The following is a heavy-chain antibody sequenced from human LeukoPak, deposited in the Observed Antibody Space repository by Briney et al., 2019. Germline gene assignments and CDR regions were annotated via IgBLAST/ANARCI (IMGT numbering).Heavy chain of an antibody. V-gene: IGHV3-7*03. CDR1: GFALSSHW. Sequence: GGSLRLSCAASGFALSSHWMTWVRQVPGKGPEWVANVNRDGSETYYLDSVKGRFTISKDNAKNSLYLQMNSLRAEDTALYHCARNNGMDVWGQGATVIVSS. J-gene: IGHJ6*02. CDR3: ARNNGMDV. CDR2: VNRDGSET.